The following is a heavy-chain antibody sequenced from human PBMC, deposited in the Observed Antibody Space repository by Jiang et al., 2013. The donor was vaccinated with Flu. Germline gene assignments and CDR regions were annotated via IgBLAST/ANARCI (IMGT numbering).Heavy chain of an antibody. CDR1: GDSVSSNSAA. D-gene: IGHD1-20*01. CDR2: TYYRFKWYN. V-gene: IGHV6-1*01. Sequence: QTLSLTCDISGDSVSSNSAAWNWIRQSPSRGLEWLGRTYYRFKWYNDYAVSVKSRITINPDTSKNQFSLQLNSVTPEDTAVYYCAKDRITGILTLSFDYWGQGTLVTVSS. CDR3: AKDRITGILTLSFDY. J-gene: IGHJ4*02.